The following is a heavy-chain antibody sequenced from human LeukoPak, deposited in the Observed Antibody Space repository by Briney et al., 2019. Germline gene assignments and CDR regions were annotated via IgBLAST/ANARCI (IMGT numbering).Heavy chain of an antibody. CDR3: AHRRGITMVRGVIPPFDY. D-gene: IGHD3-10*01. Sequence: SGPTLVKPTQTLTLTCTFSGFSLSTSGVGVGWIRQPQEKALEWLALINWDDYKRYSPSLQRSLPITNDPSKNHVLLTMTHMDPVDTAPYYCAHRRGITMVRGVIPPFDYWGQGTLVTVSS. J-gene: IGHJ4*02. CDR2: INWDDYK. V-gene: IGHV2-5*02. CDR1: GFSLSTSGVG.